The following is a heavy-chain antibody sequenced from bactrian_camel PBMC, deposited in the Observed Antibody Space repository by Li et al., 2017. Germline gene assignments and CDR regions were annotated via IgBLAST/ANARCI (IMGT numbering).Heavy chain of an antibody. V-gene: IGHV3S40*01. J-gene: IGHJ4*01. CDR2: INSRGGSA. CDR3: ADQVQPGGY. D-gene: IGHD7*01. Sequence: VQLVESGGGSVQSGGSLTLSCAASGFTFSDYYMNWVRQAPGKGLEWVSAINSRGGSAYYADSVMGRFTISRDNAKNTLYLQMNSLKPEDTAMYYCADQVQPGGYWGQGTQVTVS. CDR1: GFTFSDYY.